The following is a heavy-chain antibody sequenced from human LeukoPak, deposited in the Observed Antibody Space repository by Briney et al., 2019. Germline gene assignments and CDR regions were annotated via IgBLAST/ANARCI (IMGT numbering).Heavy chain of an antibody. J-gene: IGHJ1*01. CDR1: GDSISSDHW. CDR3: ASARWDH. V-gene: IGHV4-4*02. D-gene: IGHD1-26*01. Sequence: SETLSLTCAVFGDSISSDHWWSWVRQSPGQGLEWIGEIYRDGATNYNPSLKSRLIISVDKSMNQFSLRMTSVTAADTAVYYCASARWDHWGQSTLVTVSS. CDR2: IYRDGAT.